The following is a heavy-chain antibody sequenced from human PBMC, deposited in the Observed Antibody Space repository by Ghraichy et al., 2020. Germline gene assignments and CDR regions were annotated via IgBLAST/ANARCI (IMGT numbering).Heavy chain of an antibody. J-gene: IGHJ5*02. CDR2: INHSGSA. CDR3: AGGLRVVVLTDSSSWFDH. Sequence: SETLSLTCAVYGGPFNGHYWTWIRQLPGKGLEWIGEINHSGSATYKPSLRGRVTMSVDTSKNPFSLKLYSLTAADTAVYFCAGGLRVVVLTDSSSWFDHWGQGTPVTVSS. V-gene: IGHV4-34*01. D-gene: IGHD2-21*02. CDR1: GGPFNGHY.